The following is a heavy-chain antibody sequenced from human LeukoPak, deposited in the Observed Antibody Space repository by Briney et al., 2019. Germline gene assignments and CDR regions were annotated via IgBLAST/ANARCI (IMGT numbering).Heavy chain of an antibody. CDR2: IYGGTGT. CDR1: GFTVSNYY. D-gene: IGHD1-26*01. V-gene: IGHV3-53*01. CDR3: ARDASSGNDFDY. J-gene: IGHJ4*02. Sequence: PGGSLRLSCAASGFTVSNYYMSWLRQAPGKGLEWVSVIYGGTGTYYADSVKGRFTISRDNSKNTVYLELNSLRVEDTALYYCARDASSGNDFDYWRQGSLVTVSS.